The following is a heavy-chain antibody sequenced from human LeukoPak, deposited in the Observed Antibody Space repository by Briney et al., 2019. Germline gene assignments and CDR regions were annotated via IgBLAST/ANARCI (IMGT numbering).Heavy chain of an antibody. Sequence: GGSLRLSCAASGFTFDDYAMHWVRQAPGKGLEWVSGISWNSGSIGYADSVKGRFTISRDNAKNSLYLQMNSLRAEDTALYYCAKDTNPDTASVMDVWGQGTTVTVSS. V-gene: IGHV3-9*01. CDR1: GFTFDDYA. J-gene: IGHJ6*02. D-gene: IGHD5-18*01. CDR3: AKDTNPDTASVMDV. CDR2: ISWNSGSI.